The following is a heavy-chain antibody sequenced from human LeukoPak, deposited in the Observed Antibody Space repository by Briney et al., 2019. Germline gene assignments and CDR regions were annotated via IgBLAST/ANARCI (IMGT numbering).Heavy chain of an antibody. CDR2: IYTSGST. D-gene: IGHD6-13*01. CDR1: GGSISSYY. CDR3: ARDSSRSIAAAGKVNWFDP. J-gene: IGHJ5*02. V-gene: IGHV4-4*07. Sequence: SETLSLTCTVSGGSISSYYWSWIRQPAGKGLEWIGRIYTSGSTNYNPSLKSRVTMSVDTSKNQFSLKLSSVTAADTAVYYCARDSSRSIAAAGKVNWFDPWGQGTLVTVSS.